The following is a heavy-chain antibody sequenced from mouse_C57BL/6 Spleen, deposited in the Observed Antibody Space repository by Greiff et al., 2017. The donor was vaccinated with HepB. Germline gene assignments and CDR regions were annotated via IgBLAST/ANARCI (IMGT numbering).Heavy chain of an antibody. J-gene: IGHJ2*01. CDR1: GFTFSDYG. CDR3: ARSSSYYFDY. V-gene: IGHV5-17*01. CDR2: ISSGSSTI. Sequence: DVHLVESGGGLVKPGGSLKLSCAASGFTFSDYGMHWVRQAPEKGLEWVAYISSGSSTIYYADTVKGRFTISRDNAKNTLFLQMTSLRSEDTAMYYCARSSSYYFDYWGQGTTLTVSS.